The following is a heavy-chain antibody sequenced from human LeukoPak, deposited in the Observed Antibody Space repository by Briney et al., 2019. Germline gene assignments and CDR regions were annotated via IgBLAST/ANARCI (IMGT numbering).Heavy chain of an antibody. CDR1: GYTLTSYD. CDR2: MNPNSGNT. V-gene: IGHV1-8*01. Sequence: ASVKVSCKASGYTLTSYDINWVRQATGQGLEWMGWMNPNSGNTGYAQKFQGRVTMTRNTSISTAYMELSSLRSEDTAVYYCARTYYDILTGYYSNFDYWGQGTLVTVSS. CDR3: ARTYYDILTGYYSNFDY. D-gene: IGHD3-9*01. J-gene: IGHJ4*02.